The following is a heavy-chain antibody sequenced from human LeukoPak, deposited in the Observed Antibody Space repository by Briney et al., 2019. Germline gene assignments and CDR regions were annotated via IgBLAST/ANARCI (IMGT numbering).Heavy chain of an antibody. CDR3: ARRVYYYYYMDV. V-gene: IGHV3-21*01. Sequence: GGSLRLSCAASGFTFSSYSMNWVRQAPGKGLEWVSSIISSSYYIYYADSVKGRFTISRDNAKNSLYLQMNSLRAEDTAVYYCARRVYYYYYMDVWGKGTTVTVSS. CDR2: IISSSYYI. CDR1: GFTFSSYS. J-gene: IGHJ6*03.